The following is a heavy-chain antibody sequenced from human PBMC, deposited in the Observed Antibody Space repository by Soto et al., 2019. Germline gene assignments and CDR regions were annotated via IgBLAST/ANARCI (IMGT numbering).Heavy chain of an antibody. J-gene: IGHJ4*02. D-gene: IGHD3-10*01. CDR2: INPSGGST. V-gene: IGHV1-46*03. CDR3: ASRAGSGSYLDY. CDR1: GYTFTSYY. Sequence: QVQLLQSGAEVKKPGASVKVSCKASGYTFTSYYMHWVRQAPGQGFEWMGIINPSGGSTSYAKKCQGRVTMTRDTSTSTVYMELSSLRSEDTAVYYCASRAGSGSYLDYWGQGALVTVSS.